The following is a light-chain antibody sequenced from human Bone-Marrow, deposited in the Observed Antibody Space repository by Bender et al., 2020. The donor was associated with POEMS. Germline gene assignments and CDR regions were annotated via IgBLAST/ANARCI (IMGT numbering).Light chain of an antibody. V-gene: IGLV2-14*02. CDR1: SSDVVSYDL. Sequence: QSALTQPASVSGSPGQSITISCTGTSSDVVSYDLVSWYQHHPGKAPKLMIYEVTKRPSGVPDRFSGSKSGTSASLAISGLQSEDEADYYCAAWEDSLNGWVFGGGTKLTVL. CDR2: EVT. J-gene: IGLJ3*02. CDR3: AAWEDSLNGWV.